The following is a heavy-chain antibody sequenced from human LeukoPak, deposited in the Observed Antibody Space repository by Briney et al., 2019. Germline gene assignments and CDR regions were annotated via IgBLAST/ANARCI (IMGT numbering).Heavy chain of an antibody. Sequence: GGSLRLSCAASGFTFSDNGMHWVRQAPGKGLEWVAVVRYDGSNKFYADSVKGRFTISRDNSKNTVYLEMNSLRVEGTAVYYCARDWPNRIAAAGIWFDPWGQGTLVTVSS. CDR2: VRYDGSNK. J-gene: IGHJ5*02. CDR1: GFTFSDNG. CDR3: ARDWPNRIAAAGIWFDP. D-gene: IGHD6-13*01. V-gene: IGHV3-33*01.